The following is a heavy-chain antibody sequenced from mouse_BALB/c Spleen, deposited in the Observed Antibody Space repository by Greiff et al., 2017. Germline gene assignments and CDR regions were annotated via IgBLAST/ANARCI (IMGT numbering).Heavy chain of an antibody. CDR3: AKLCITTATGGAMDY. J-gene: IGHJ4*01. V-gene: IGHV2-3*01. D-gene: IGHD1-2*01. Sequence: QVQLKESGPGLVAPSQSLSITCTVPGFSLTSDGVSWGRQPLGKGLEWLGVLWGDGSTNYHSALISRLSISKDNSKSQVFLKLNSQQTDDTATYYCAKLCITTATGGAMDYWGQGTSVTVSS. CDR1: GFSLTSDG. CDR2: LWGDGST.